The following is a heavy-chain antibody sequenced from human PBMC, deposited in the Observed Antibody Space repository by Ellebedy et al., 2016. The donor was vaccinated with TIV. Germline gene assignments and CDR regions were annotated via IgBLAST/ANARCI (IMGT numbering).Heavy chain of an antibody. CDR3: AREVGGNGYTKRGCLDY. D-gene: IGHD5-24*01. CDR2: IRYDGSEK. CDR1: GFTFSSNG. Sequence: PGGSLRLSCEASGFTFSSNGMHWVRKAQGQGLDWVAVIRYDGSEKYYVDSVKGRFTISRDNSKNTLYLQMNSLRAEDTAVYYCAREVGGNGYTKRGCLDYWGQGTLVTVSS. V-gene: IGHV3-33*01. J-gene: IGHJ4*02.